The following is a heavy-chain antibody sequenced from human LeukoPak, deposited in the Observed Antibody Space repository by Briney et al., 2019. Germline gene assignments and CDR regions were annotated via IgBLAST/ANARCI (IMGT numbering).Heavy chain of an antibody. CDR3: ARHRDVFDY. J-gene: IGHJ4*01. V-gene: IGHV4-59*08. CDR2: IYYSGST. D-gene: IGHD2-21*01. Sequence: GSLRLSCAASGFTVITNDMTWVRQAPGKGLEWIGNIYYSGSTNYNPSLKSRLTMSVDTSKNQFSVKLTSVTAADTAVYYCARHRDVFDYWGHGTLVSVSS. CDR1: GFTVITND.